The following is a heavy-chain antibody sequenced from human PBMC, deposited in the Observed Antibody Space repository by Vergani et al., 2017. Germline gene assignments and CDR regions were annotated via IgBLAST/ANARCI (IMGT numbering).Heavy chain of an antibody. CDR3: ATSGTIHIVVAASDNEAFDM. Sequence: EVQLVESGGGLVKPGGSLTLSCAASGFMFNNYNLNWVRLVPGKDLEWVSTISTRSSYTHYADSVRGRFTISRDDAQNSLYLQMNSLRAEDAAVYYCATSGTIHIVVAASDNEAFDMWGQGTVVTVSS. D-gene: IGHD2-15*01. CDR1: GFMFNNYN. CDR2: ISTRSSYT. J-gene: IGHJ3*02. V-gene: IGHV3-21*01.